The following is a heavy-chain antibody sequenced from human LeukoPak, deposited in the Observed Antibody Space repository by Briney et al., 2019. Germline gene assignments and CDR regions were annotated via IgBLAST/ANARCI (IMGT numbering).Heavy chain of an antibody. Sequence: GGSLRLSCAASGFTFSSYEMNWVRQAPGKGLEWVSSISRSGESTFYAGSVRGRFTISRDNSKNTVSLQMESLRAEDTALYYCAKDYAVGSIDYWGQGTLVTVSS. CDR2: ISRSGEST. V-gene: IGHV3-23*01. CDR3: AKDYAVGSIDY. J-gene: IGHJ4*02. D-gene: IGHD3-16*01. CDR1: GFTFSSYE.